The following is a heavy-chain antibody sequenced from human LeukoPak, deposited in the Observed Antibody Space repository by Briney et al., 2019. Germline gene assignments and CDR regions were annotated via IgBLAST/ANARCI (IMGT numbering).Heavy chain of an antibody. J-gene: IGHJ4*02. Sequence: ASVKVSCKASGYTFTSYGMNWVRQAPGQGLEWMGWINTNTGNPTYAQGFTGRFVFSFDTSVSTAYLQISSLKAEDTAVYYCARDGYSYGYSGDYWGQGTLVTVSS. V-gene: IGHV7-4-1*02. CDR2: INTNTGNP. CDR3: ARDGYSYGYSGDY. CDR1: GYTFTSYG. D-gene: IGHD5-18*01.